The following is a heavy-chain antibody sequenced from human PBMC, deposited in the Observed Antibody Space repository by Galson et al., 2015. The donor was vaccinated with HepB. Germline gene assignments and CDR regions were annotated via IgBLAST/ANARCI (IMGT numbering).Heavy chain of an antibody. D-gene: IGHD3-22*01. CDR3: ARDGHYYHSSGYYYGAFDI. CDR1: GFTVSDYA. Sequence: SLRLSCAASGFTVSDYAMTWVRQAPGKGLEWVSVISSGDNTYYADSVRGRFTISRDKSKNTLYLQMNGLRAEDTAVYYCARDGHYYHSSGYYYGAFDIWGQGTMVTVSS. CDR2: ISSGDNT. J-gene: IGHJ3*02. V-gene: IGHV3-66*01.